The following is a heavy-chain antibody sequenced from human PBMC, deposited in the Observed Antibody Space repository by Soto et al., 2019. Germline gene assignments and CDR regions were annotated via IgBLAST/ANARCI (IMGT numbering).Heavy chain of an antibody. D-gene: IGHD3-3*01. Sequence: GGSLRLSCAASGFTFSKYEMNWVRQAPGKGLEWVSYISSSGTTIYYADSVKGRFTISRDNAKNSLYLQMNSLRAEDTAVYYCARVRIFGVPGWFDPWGQGTLVTVSS. V-gene: IGHV3-48*03. CDR2: ISSSGTTI. J-gene: IGHJ5*02. CDR3: ARVRIFGVPGWFDP. CDR1: GFTFSKYE.